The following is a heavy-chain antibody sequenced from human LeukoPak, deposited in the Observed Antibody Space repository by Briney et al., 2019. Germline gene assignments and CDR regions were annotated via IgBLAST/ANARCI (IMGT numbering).Heavy chain of an antibody. CDR2: IYYSGST. D-gene: IGHD4-17*01. Sequence: SETLSLTCTLSGGSISSSSYYWGWIRQPPGKGLEWIGSIYYSGSTYYNPSLKSRVTISVDTSKNQFSLKLSSVTAADTAVYYCARQYGDYRGGVWFDPWGQGTLVTVSS. CDR3: ARQYGDYRGGVWFDP. J-gene: IGHJ5*02. V-gene: IGHV4-39*01. CDR1: GGSISSSSYY.